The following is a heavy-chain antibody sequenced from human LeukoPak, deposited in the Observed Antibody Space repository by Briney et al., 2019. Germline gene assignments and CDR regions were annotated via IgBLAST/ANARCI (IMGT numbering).Heavy chain of an antibody. Sequence: SETLSLTCAVYGGSFSGYYWSWIRQPPGKGLEWIGEINHSGSTNYNPSLKSRVTISVDTSKNQFSLKLSSVTAADTAVYYCARVGGQLRFLEWLLVGDAFDIWGQGTMVTVSS. CDR3: ARVGGQLRFLEWLLVGDAFDI. J-gene: IGHJ3*02. CDR2: INHSGST. V-gene: IGHV4-34*01. CDR1: GGSFSGYY. D-gene: IGHD3-3*01.